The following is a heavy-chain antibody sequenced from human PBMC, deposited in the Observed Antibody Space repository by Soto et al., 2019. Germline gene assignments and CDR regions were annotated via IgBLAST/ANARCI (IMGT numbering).Heavy chain of an antibody. CDR3: AAPRDEYGSGISWFTYGMDV. Sequence: PGGSLRLSCLASGFTFSDYAMTWVRHAPGRGLEWVSSLNGAGGSTYYADSVRGRFTISRDNSQNTLFLQMNRLTVDDTAIYYCAAPRDEYGSGISWFTYGMDVWGQGTTVTVSS. CDR2: LNGAGGST. D-gene: IGHD3-10*01. V-gene: IGHV3-23*01. J-gene: IGHJ6*02. CDR1: GFTFSDYA.